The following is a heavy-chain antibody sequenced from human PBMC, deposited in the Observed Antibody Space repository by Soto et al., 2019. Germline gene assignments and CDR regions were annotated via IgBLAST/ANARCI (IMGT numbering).Heavy chain of an antibody. CDR1: GYSFTSYW. V-gene: IGHV5-51*01. D-gene: IGHD3-3*01. CDR2: IYPGDSDT. Sequence: GESLKISCKGSGYSFTSYWIGWVRQMPGKGLEWMGIIYPGDSDTRYSPSFQGQVTISADKSISTAYLQMNSLRAEDTAVYYCAKFLPHVFGMDVWGQGTTVTVSS. CDR3: AKFLPHVFGMDV. J-gene: IGHJ6*02.